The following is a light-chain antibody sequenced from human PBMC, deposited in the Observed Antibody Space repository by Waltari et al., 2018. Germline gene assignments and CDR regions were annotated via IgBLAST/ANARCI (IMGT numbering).Light chain of an antibody. CDR2: TAS. J-gene: IGKJ4*01. CDR1: QNIRND. Sequence: DIQLTQSPSSLSASVGDRVTITCRASQNIRNDLTWYQQKPGKAPKLLIYTASTLQSGVPSIFSGIGSGSDFTLTINGLQPEDFATYYCQHTYRAPLTFGGGTMVEIE. CDR3: QHTYRAPLT. V-gene: IGKV1-39*01.